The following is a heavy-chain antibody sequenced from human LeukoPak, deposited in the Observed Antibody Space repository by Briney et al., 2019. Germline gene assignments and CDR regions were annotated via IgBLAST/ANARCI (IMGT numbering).Heavy chain of an antibody. CDR3: ASQNTIFGVVRFDP. CDR1: GGSISSYY. D-gene: IGHD3-3*01. J-gene: IGHJ5*02. Sequence: SETLSLTCTVSGGSISSYYWSWIRQPPGKGLEWIGYIYYSGSTNYNPSLKSRVTISVDTSKNQFSLKLSSVTAADTAVYYCASQNTIFGVVRFDPWCQGTLVTVSS. CDR2: IYYSGST. V-gene: IGHV4-59*01.